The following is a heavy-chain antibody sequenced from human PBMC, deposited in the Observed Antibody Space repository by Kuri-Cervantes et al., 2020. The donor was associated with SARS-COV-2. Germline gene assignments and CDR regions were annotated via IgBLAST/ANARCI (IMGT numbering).Heavy chain of an antibody. Sequence: GGSLRLSCAVSGVTISSDSMNWVRQAQGQGLEWVSSISSSTSYIYYADPLMGRCTISRDNAKNTLYMQMNSLRAEDTAVYYCARGSTYDSYYYYNGMDVWGQGTMVTVSS. CDR2: ISSSTSYI. V-gene: IGHV3-21*01. CDR3: ARGSTYDSYYYYNGMDV. CDR1: GVTISSDS. J-gene: IGHJ6*02. D-gene: IGHD3-10*01.